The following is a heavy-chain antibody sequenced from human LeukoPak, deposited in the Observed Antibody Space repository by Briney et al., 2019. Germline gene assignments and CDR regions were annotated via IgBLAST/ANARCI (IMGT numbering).Heavy chain of an antibody. CDR1: GGSISSSSYY. Sequence: SETLSLTCTVSGGSISSSSYYWGWIRQPPGKGLEWIGSIYYSGSTYYNPSLKSRVTISVDTSKNQFSLKLSSVTAADTAVYYCARNPYYYDSSGYYSLIDYWGQGTLVTVST. J-gene: IGHJ4*02. D-gene: IGHD3-22*01. CDR3: ARNPYYYDSSGYYSLIDY. CDR2: IYYSGST. V-gene: IGHV4-39*07.